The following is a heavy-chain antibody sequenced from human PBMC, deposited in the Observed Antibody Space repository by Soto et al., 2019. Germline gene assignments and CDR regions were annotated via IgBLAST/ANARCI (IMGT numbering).Heavy chain of an antibody. Sequence: QVQLVQSGAEVKKPGSSVKVSCKASGGTFSSYAISWVRQAPGQGLEWMGGIIPIFGTANYAQKFQGRVPITADESTSTAYMDLSSLRSEDTAVYYCASAGMVRGVIPYFDYCGQGTLFTVSS. J-gene: IGHJ4*02. D-gene: IGHD3-10*01. V-gene: IGHV1-69*01. CDR2: IIPIFGTA. CDR3: ASAGMVRGVIPYFDY. CDR1: GGTFSSYA.